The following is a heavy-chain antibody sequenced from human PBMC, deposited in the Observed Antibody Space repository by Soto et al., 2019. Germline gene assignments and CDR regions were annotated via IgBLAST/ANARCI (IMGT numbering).Heavy chain of an antibody. D-gene: IGHD5-12*01. CDR2: INHSGST. CDR3: ARGSPYSGYAW. Sequence: QVQLQQWGAGLLKPSETLSLTCAVYAGSLSGYYWCCIRQPPGKGLEWIGEINHSGSTNYNPSLKVRVPLSVDTSKNQFSMKLSSVTAADTAVYYCARGSPYSGYAWWGQGTLVTVSS. CDR1: AGSLSGYY. J-gene: IGHJ4*02. V-gene: IGHV4-34*01.